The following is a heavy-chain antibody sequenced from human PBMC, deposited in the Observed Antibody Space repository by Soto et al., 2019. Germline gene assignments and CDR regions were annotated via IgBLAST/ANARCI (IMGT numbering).Heavy chain of an antibody. CDR2: IYYSGST. CDR3: ARHSTMVRGVKDGYNWFDP. V-gene: IGHV4-39*01. J-gene: IGHJ5*02. Sequence: SETLSLTCTVSGGSISSSSYYWGWIRQPPGQGLEWIGCIYYSGSTNYNPSLKSRVTISVDTSKNQFSLKLSSVTAADTAVYYCARHSTMVRGVKDGYNWFDPWGQGTLVTVSS. D-gene: IGHD3-10*01. CDR1: GGSISSSSYY.